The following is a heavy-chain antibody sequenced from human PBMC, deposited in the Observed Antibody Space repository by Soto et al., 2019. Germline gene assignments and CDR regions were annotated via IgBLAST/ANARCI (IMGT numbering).Heavy chain of an antibody. CDR2: IIPIFGTA. CDR1: LETFCCYA. V-gene: IGHV1-69*13. J-gene: IGHJ5*01. CDR3: ARDPGSWSWNAQEIDS. D-gene: IGHD1-1*01. Sequence: SVKFSCNARLETFCCYAISWVRQPRGQGLEWMGGIIPIFGTANYAQKFKGRVTITADESTSTAYMELSSLRSEGTAVYYCARDPGSWSWNAQEIDSWGQGT.